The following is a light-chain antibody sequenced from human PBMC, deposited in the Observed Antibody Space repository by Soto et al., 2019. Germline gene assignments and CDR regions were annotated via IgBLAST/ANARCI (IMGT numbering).Light chain of an antibody. CDR2: DAS. CDR3: QQYNSYSWT. V-gene: IGKV1-5*01. J-gene: IGKJ1*01. CDR1: QSISSW. Sequence: QMXQSPSPLSASVGDRVTITCRASQSISSWLAWYQQKPGKAPKLLIYDASSLESGVPSRFSGSGSGTEFTLTISSLQPDDFATYYCQQYNSYSWTFGQGTKVDIK.